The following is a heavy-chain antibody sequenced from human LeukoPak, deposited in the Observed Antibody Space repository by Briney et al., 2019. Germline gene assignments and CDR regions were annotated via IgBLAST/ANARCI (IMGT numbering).Heavy chain of an antibody. CDR1: GFTFNSYS. CDR2: ISSSSSYI. V-gene: IGHV3-21*01. J-gene: IGHJ3*02. CDR3: ASSAYSYGSAFDI. Sequence: GGSLRLSCAASGFTFNSYSMNWVRQAPGKGLEWVSSISSSSSYIYYADSVKGRFTISRDNAKNSLYLQMNSLRAEDTAVYYCASSAYSYGSAFDIWGQGTMVTVSS. D-gene: IGHD5-18*01.